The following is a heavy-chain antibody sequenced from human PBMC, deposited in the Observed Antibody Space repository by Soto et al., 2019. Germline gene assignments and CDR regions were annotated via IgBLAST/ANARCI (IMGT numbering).Heavy chain of an antibody. CDR3: ARHAVHSRGFTDS. CDR2: IYYSGST. J-gene: IGHJ5*01. V-gene: IGHV4-39*01. Sequence: PSETLSLTCTVSGGSISSSSYYWGWIRQPPGKGLEWIGSIYYSGSTYYNPSLKSRVTISVDTSKNQFSLKLSSVTAADTAVHYCARHAVHSRGFTDSWGQGTLVTVS. D-gene: IGHD6-19*01. CDR1: GGSISSSSYY.